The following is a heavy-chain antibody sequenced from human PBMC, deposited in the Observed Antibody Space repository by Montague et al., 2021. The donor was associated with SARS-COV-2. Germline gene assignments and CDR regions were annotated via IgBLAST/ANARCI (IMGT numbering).Heavy chain of an antibody. CDR1: GFTFSTYA. D-gene: IGHD2-2*01. Sequence: SLILSCAASGFTFSTYAMSWVRQAPVKGLEWVSVIYSGGTRTYYXDSVKGRFTISRDNSQNTLYLQMNSLRAEDTAVYYCAKMSYIVVLPDAMEWYGMDVWGQGTTVTVSS. V-gene: IGHV3-23*03. CDR2: IYSGGTRT. CDR3: AKMSYIVVLPDAMEWYGMDV. J-gene: IGHJ6*02.